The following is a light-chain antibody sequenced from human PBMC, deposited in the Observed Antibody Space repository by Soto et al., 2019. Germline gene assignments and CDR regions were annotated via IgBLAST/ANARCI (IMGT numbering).Light chain of an antibody. CDR2: DVS. J-gene: IGKJ5*01. CDR3: QHYAGGSRIT. Sequence: EIVLTQSPATLSLSPGERATLSCRASQSVSIYLAWYQQKPGQAPRLLIYDVSNRATGIPARFSGSGSGTDFTLTISSLEAEDFAVYYCQHYAGGSRITFGQGTRLEIK. V-gene: IGKV3-11*01. CDR1: QSVSIY.